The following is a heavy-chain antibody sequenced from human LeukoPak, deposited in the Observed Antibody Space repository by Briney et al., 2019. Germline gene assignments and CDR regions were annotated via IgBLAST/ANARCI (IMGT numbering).Heavy chain of an antibody. D-gene: IGHD3-16*01. J-gene: IGHJ2*01. Sequence: PGRSLRLSCAASGFTFSRHGMHWVRQAPGKGLEWVAVIGDTGRGKYYADSVEGRFTASRDNFKNTLYLEMNSLRYDDTALYYCAREAAWGNWYFDHWGRGTLVTVSS. V-gene: IGHV3-33*08. CDR2: IGDTGRGK. CDR1: GFTFSRHG. CDR3: AREAAWGNWYFDH.